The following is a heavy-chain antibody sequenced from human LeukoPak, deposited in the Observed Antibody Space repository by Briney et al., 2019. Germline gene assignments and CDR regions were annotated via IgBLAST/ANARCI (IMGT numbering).Heavy chain of an antibody. D-gene: IGHD1-14*01. J-gene: IGHJ4*02. CDR2: ITYSGGST. Sequence: GGSLRLSCAASGFTFSSYEMNWVRQAPGKGLEWVSSITYSGGSTYYADPVKGRFTISRDNSKNTLYLQMNSLRAEDTAVYYCAKRWRGDRNYYFDYWGQGTLVTVSS. CDR3: AKRWRGDRNYYFDY. CDR1: GFTFSSYE. V-gene: IGHV3-23*01.